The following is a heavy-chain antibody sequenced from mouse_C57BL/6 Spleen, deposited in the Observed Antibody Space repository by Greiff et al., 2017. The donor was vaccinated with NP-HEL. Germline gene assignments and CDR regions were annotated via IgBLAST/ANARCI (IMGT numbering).Heavy chain of an antibody. D-gene: IGHD2-5*01. CDR1: GYAFSSSW. CDR3: ARRDSNFTWFAY. CDR2: IYPGDGDT. J-gene: IGHJ3*01. Sequence: QVQLQQSGPELVKPGASVKISCKASGYAFSSSWMNWVKQRPGKGLEWIGRIYPGDGDTNYNGKFKGKATLTADKSSSTAYMQLSSLTSEDSAVYFCARRDSNFTWFAYWGQGTLVTVSA. V-gene: IGHV1-82*01.